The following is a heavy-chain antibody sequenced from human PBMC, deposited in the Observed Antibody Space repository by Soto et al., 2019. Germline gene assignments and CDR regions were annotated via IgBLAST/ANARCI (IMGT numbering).Heavy chain of an antibody. Sequence: ASVEVSCKASGYTFTGYYIHWVRQGPGQGLEGMGWINPNSGGTNYAQKFQGRVTMTRDTSISTAYMELSRLRSDDTAVYYCARVDTAMVSPGTSYYYGMDVWGQATTMTF. D-gene: IGHD5-18*01. V-gene: IGHV1-2*02. CDR1: GYTFTGYY. CDR2: INPNSGGT. CDR3: ARVDTAMVSPGTSYYYGMDV. J-gene: IGHJ6*02.